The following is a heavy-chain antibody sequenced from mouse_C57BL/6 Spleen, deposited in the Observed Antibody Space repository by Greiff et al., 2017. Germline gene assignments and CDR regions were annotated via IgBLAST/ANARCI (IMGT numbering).Heavy chain of an antibody. V-gene: IGHV1-64*01. CDR1: GYTFTSYW. J-gene: IGHJ4*01. CDR3: ARGFYAMDY. CDR2: IHPNSGST. Sequence: VKLMESGAELVKPGASVKLSCKASGYTFTSYWMHWVKQRPGQGLEWIGMIHPNSGSTNYNEKFKSKATLTVDKSSSTAYMQLSSLTSEDSAVYYCARGFYAMDYWGQGTSVTVSS.